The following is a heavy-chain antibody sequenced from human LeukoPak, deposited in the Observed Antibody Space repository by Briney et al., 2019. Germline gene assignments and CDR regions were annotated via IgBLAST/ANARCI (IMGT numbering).Heavy chain of an antibody. V-gene: IGHV4-59*12. J-gene: IGHJ5*02. CDR3: ARGKVGATNWFDP. Sequence: PSETLSLTCTVSGGSISSYYWSWIRQPPGKGLEWIGYIYYSGSTYYNPSLKSRVTISVDTSKNQFSLKLSSVTAADTAVYYCARGKVGATNWFDPWGQGTLVTVSS. CDR2: IYYSGST. CDR1: GGSISSYY. D-gene: IGHD1-26*01.